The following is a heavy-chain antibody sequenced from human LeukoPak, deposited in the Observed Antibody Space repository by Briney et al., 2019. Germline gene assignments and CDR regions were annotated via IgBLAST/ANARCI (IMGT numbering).Heavy chain of an antibody. CDR1: GFTFSSYS. Sequence: GGSLRLSCAASGFTFSSYSVNWVRQAPGKGLEWVSSISSSSSYIYYADSVKGRFTISRDNAKNSLYLQMNSLRAEDTAVYYCARHGSSSSAHYYYYYMDVWGKGTTVTVSS. J-gene: IGHJ6*03. CDR2: ISSSSSYI. D-gene: IGHD6-6*01. CDR3: ARHGSSSSAHYYYYYMDV. V-gene: IGHV3-21*01.